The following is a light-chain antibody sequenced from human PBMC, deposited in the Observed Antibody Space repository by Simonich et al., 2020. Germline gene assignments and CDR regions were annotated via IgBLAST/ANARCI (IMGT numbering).Light chain of an antibody. J-gene: IGKJ2*01. CDR2: GAS. V-gene: IGKV3-15*01. CDR3: QQYNNWPHT. Sequence: EIVMTQSPATLSVSPGERATLSCRASQSVSSNLAWYQQKPGQAPRLLIYGASTSATGIPARCSGSGSGTEFTLTISSMQSEDFAVYYCQQYNNWPHTFGQGTKLEIK. CDR1: QSVSSN.